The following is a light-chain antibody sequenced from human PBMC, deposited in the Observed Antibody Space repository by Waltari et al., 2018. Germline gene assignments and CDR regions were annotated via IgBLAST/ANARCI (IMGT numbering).Light chain of an antibody. V-gene: IGKV1-33*01. CDR3: QHYHSLPYT. CDR1: ITPS. CDR2: AAS. Sequence: ITPSLSWFQQKPGKPPQLLIYAASSLQAGVPSRFSGTGSGTAFSFTITSLQPEDSTTYYCQHYHSLPYTFGRGTKLQIK. J-gene: IGKJ2*01.